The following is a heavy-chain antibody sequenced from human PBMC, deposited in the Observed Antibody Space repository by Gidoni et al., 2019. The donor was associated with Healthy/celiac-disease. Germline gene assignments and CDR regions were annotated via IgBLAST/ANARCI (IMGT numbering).Heavy chain of an antibody. CDR3: ARESSLGGSYRRGPLDAFDI. CDR1: GYSTSSGSS. D-gene: IGHD1-26*01. CDR2: IYHSGST. J-gene: IGHJ3*02. Sequence: QVQLQESGPGLVKPSETLSLTCTVSGYSTSSGSSWGWIRQPPGKGLEWIGSIYHSGSTYYNPSLKSRVTISVDTSKNQFSLKLSSVTAADTAVYYCARESSLGGSYRRGPLDAFDIWGQGTMVTVSS. V-gene: IGHV4-38-2*02.